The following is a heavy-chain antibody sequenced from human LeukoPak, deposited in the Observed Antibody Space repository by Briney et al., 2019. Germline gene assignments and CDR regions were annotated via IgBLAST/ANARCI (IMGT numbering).Heavy chain of an antibody. D-gene: IGHD6-13*01. J-gene: IGHJ4*02. V-gene: IGHV5-51*01. Sequence: GESLKISCKGSGYSFSNYWIGWVRQMPGKGLEWMGIIYPGDSDVRYGPYFQGQVTISADKSISTAYLQWSSLQASDTAMYYCARQGYNSTWDRYLAYWGQGTQVTVSS. CDR3: ARQGYNSTWDRYLAY. CDR2: IYPGDSDV. CDR1: GYSFSNYW.